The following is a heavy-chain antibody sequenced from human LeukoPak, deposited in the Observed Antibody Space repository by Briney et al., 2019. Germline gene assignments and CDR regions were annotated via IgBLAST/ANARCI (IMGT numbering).Heavy chain of an antibody. D-gene: IGHD3-10*01. CDR2: IYPGNSDT. CDR3: ARRITMVRGVSNWCDP. V-gene: IGHV5-51*01. CDR1: GYSFTIYW. J-gene: IGHJ5*02. Sequence: SCKASGYSFTIYWIGWVRQMPGKGLGWTGIIYPGNSDTRYSQSFQGQVTISADKSISTAYLQWSSLKASDTAMYYCARRITMVRGVSNWCDPWGQGTLVTVSS.